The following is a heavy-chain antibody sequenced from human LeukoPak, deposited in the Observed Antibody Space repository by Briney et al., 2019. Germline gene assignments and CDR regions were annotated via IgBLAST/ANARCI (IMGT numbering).Heavy chain of an antibody. CDR2: IDTSGSAM. D-gene: IGHD1-14*01. CDR1: GFTFSDNY. J-gene: IGHJ4*02. CDR3: ARARKGYYFDY. V-gene: IGHV3-11*04. Sequence: GGSLRLSCAASGFTFSDNYMIWIRQAPGKGLEWVSYIDTSGSAMYYAVPVKGRFTISRDNARNSLYLQMNSLRAGDTAVYYCARARKGYYFDYWGQGTLVTVSS.